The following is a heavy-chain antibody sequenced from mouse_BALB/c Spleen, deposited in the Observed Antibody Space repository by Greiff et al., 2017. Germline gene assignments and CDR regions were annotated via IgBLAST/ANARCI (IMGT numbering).Heavy chain of an antibody. CDR1: EYEFPSHD. CDR2: INSDGGST. V-gene: IGHV5-2*03. D-gene: IGHD1-1*02. CDR3: ARVGNYYAMDY. Sequence: EVKVEESGGGLVQPGESLKLSCESNEYEFPSHDMSWVRKTPEKRLELVAAINSDGGSTYYPDTMERRFIISRDNTKKTLYLQMSSLRSEDTALYYCARVGNYYAMDYWGQGTSVTVSS. J-gene: IGHJ4*01.